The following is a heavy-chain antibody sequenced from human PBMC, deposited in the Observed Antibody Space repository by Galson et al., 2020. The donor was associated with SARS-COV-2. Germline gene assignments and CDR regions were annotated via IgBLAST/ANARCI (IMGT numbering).Heavy chain of an antibody. CDR3: AKETVKVVVAATRGVGYFDY. J-gene: IGHJ4*02. V-gene: IGHV3-23*01. CDR2: ISGSGGST. D-gene: IGHD2-15*01. Sequence: GGSLRLSCAASGFTFSSYAMSWVRQAPGKGLEWVSAISGSGGSTYYADSVKGRFTISRDNSKNTLYLQMNSLRAEDTAVYYCAKETVKVVVAATRGVGYFDYWGQGTLVTVSS. CDR1: GFTFSSYA.